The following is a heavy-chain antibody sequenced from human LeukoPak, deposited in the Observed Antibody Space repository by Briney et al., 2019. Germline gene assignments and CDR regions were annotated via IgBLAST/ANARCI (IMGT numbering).Heavy chain of an antibody. CDR2: ISSNGGST. D-gene: IGHD6-25*01. J-gene: IGHJ4*02. Sequence: GGSLRLSCAASGFTFSSYAVHWVRQAPGKGLEYVSSISSNGGSTYYANSVKGRFTISRDNSKNTLNLQMGSLRTEDMAVYYCARGAGGGSLYYFDYWGQGTLVTVSS. CDR3: ARGAGGGSLYYFDY. V-gene: IGHV3-64*01. CDR1: GFTFSSYA.